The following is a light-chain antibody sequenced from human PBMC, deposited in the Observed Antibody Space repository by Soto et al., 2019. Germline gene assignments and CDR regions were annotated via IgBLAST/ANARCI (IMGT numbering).Light chain of an antibody. CDR3: QQYNVYSLT. V-gene: IGKV1-5*03. Sequence: DIQMTQSPSTLSAFVGDRVTITCRASQSISSWLAWYQQKPGKAPKLLIYKASTLESGVPSRFSGSGSGTEFTLTISSLQPDDGATYYCQQYNVYSLTFGQGTKLEIK. J-gene: IGKJ2*01. CDR1: QSISSW. CDR2: KAS.